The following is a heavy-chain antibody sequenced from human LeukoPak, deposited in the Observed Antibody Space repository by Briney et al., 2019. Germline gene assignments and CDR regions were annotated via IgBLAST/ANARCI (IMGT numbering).Heavy chain of an antibody. Sequence: GGSLRLSCAASGFTFSSYAMSWVRQAPGKGLEWVSAISGSGSYTYYADSVKGRFTISRDNSWNTLYLQLNSLRAEDTAVYYCAKDALRIKSPQHSVGAFDYWGQGTLVTVSS. CDR3: AKDALRIKSPQHSVGAFDY. D-gene: IGHD3-3*02. CDR1: GFTFSSYA. CDR2: ISGSGSYT. J-gene: IGHJ4*02. V-gene: IGHV3-23*01.